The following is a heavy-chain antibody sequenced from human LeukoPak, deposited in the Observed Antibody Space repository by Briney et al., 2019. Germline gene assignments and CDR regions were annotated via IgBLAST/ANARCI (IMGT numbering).Heavy chain of an antibody. CDR2: ISWNSGSI. CDR1: GFTFDDYA. D-gene: IGHD6-6*01. J-gene: IGHJ6*02. Sequence: PGRSLRLSCAASGFTFDDYAMHWVRQAPGKGLEWVSGISWNSGSIGYADSVKGRFTISRDNAKNSLYLQMNSLRAEDTALYYCAKDAWSSSFKRYGMDVWGQGTTVTVSS. V-gene: IGHV3-9*01. CDR3: AKDAWSSSFKRYGMDV.